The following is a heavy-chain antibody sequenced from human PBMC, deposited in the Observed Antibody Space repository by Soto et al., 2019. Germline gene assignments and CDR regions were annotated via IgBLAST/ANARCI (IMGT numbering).Heavy chain of an antibody. CDR1: GDTFNFYS. CDR2: VNPIVSRS. V-gene: IGHV1-69*02. Sequence: QVQLVQSGAEVKSPGSSVKVSCKASGDTFNFYSINWVRQAPGVGLEWMGRVNPIVSRSNYAQKFQRRVTMTADKSTITAYMELSSRRSEDTAIYYCASSYGSGYRAFDYWGQGALVTVSS. CDR3: ASSYGSGYRAFDY. J-gene: IGHJ4*02. D-gene: IGHD3-10*01.